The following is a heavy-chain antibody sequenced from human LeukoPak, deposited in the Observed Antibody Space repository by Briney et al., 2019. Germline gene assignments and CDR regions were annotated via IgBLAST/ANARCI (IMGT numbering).Heavy chain of an antibody. CDR2: IYYSGST. V-gene: IGHV4-59*01. CDR1: GGSISSYY. Sequence: SETLSLTCTVSGGSISSYYWSWIRQPPGKGLERIGYIYYSGSTNYNPSLKSRVTISVDTSKNQFSRKLSSVTAADTAVYYCARDSSSWSGWFDPWGQGTLVTVSS. J-gene: IGHJ5*02. D-gene: IGHD6-13*01. CDR3: ARDSSSWSGWFDP.